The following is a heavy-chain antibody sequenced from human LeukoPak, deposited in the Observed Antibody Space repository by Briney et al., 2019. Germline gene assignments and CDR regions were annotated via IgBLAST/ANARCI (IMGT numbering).Heavy chain of an antibody. D-gene: IGHD5-18*01. CDR2: ISGRSAPK. CDR3: VENGETAMVNPFRY. J-gene: IGHJ4*02. V-gene: IGHV3-23*01. Sequence: GGSVTLSCVLSGLTFSRQTMGWARHARGEGLEWFSVISGRSAPKKYGDSVKGRFTISRDNCENTLCLHMGGLRADDTAVYFYVENGETAMVNPFRYGGQRTLVTVSS. CDR1: GLTFSRQT.